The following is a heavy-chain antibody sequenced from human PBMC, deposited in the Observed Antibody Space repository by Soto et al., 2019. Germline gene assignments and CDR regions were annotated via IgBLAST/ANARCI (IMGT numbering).Heavy chain of an antibody. J-gene: IGHJ6*02. V-gene: IGHV3-30-3*01. D-gene: IGHD2-15*01. CDR1: GFTFSSYA. CDR3: ARAVAARYYYYYGIDV. Sequence: QVQLVESGGGVVQPGRSLRLSCAASGFTFSSYAMHWVRQAPGKGLEWVAVISYDGSNKYYADSVKGRFTISRDNSKNTLYLQMNSLRAEDTAVYYCARAVAARYYYYYGIDVWGQGTTVTVSS. CDR2: ISYDGSNK.